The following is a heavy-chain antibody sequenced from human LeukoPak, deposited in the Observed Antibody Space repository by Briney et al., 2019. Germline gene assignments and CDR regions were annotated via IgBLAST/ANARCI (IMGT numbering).Heavy chain of an antibody. Sequence: GGSLRLSCAASGFTFSTYSMNWVRQAPGKGLEWVSFIDTSGTYIYYGESMKGRFTISRDNAKNSLYLQMNSLRAEDTAVYYCARMRSGSFGMDIWGQGTTVTVFS. CDR3: ARMRSGSFGMDI. V-gene: IGHV3-21*01. CDR1: GFTFSTYS. J-gene: IGHJ6*02. D-gene: IGHD3-10*01. CDR2: IDTSGTYI.